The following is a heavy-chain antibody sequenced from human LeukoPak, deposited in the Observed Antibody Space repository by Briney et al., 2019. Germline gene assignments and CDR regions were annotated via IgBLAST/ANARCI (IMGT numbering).Heavy chain of an antibody. CDR3: ARDLGYCSGGSCYSYRSGAFDI. D-gene: IGHD2-15*01. Sequence: PGGSLRLSCAASGFTFSSYWMSWVRQAPGKGLEWVSCINWNGGSTGYADSVKGRFTISRDNAKNSLYLQMNSLRAEDTALYYCARDLGYCSGGSCYSYRSGAFDIWGQGTMVTVSS. V-gene: IGHV3-20*04. J-gene: IGHJ3*02. CDR2: INWNGGST. CDR1: GFTFSSYW.